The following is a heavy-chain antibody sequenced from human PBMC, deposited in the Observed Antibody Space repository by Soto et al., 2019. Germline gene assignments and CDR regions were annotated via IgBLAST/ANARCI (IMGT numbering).Heavy chain of an antibody. CDR1: GFTFSTYA. CDR3: ASPEKSNSGGKGPDY. V-gene: IGHV3-23*01. CDR2: ISASGGNT. J-gene: IGHJ4*02. D-gene: IGHD3-10*01. Sequence: PGGSLRLSCAASGFTFSTYALSWVRQAPGKGLEWVSIISASGGNTYYADPVKGRFTISRDNSKNTLYLQMNSLRVEDTAVYYCASPEKSNSGGKGPDYGGQGTLVTVPS.